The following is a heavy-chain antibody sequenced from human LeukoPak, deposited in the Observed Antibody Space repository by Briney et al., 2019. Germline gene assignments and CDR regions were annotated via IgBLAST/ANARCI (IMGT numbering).Heavy chain of an antibody. CDR2: IRRDGSEK. CDR1: GFTFTDYW. Sequence: GGSLRLSCEVSGFTFTDYWMNWVRQAPGKGPEWVASIRRDGSEKTYVDSVKGRFTISRDNAKNSLYLQMNSLRAEDTAVYYCARDKVPREMAANWFDPWGQGTLVTVSS. V-gene: IGHV3-7*01. D-gene: IGHD5-24*01. CDR3: ARDKVPREMAANWFDP. J-gene: IGHJ5*02.